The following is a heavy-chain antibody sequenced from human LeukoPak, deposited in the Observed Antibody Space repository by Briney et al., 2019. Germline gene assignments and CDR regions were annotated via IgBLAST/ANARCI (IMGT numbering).Heavy chain of an antibody. V-gene: IGHV4-39*07. CDR1: GDSISSSDYY. J-gene: IGHJ6*02. D-gene: IGHD6-13*01. CDR3: ARDRYSSSWDPKYYYGMDV. CDR2: IDYSGST. Sequence: SETLSLTCTVSGDSISSSDYYWGWIRQPPGKGLEWIGTIDYSGSTYYNPSLKSRVTMSVDRSKNQFSLKLSSVTAADTAVYYCARDRYSSSWDPKYYYGMDVWGQGTTVTVSS.